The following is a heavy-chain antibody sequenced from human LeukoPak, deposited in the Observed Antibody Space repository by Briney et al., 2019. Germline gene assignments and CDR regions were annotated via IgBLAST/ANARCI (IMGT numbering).Heavy chain of an antibody. CDR1: GGSISSYY. CDR3: AREDYYDSSGYYRFDI. J-gene: IGHJ3*02. CDR2: IYYSGST. Sequence: SETLSLTCTVSGGSISSYYWSWIRQPPGKGLEWIGYIYYSGSTNYNPSLKSRVTISVDTSKNQFSLKLSSVTAADTAVYYCAREDYYDSSGYYRFDIWGQGTIVTVSS. D-gene: IGHD3-22*01. V-gene: IGHV4-59*01.